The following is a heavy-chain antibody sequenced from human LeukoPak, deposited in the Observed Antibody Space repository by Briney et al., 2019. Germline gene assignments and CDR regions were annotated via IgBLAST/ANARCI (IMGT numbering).Heavy chain of an antibody. CDR2: IYYSGST. D-gene: IGHD3-10*01. CDR3: ASRPYYYGSGSYSFDP. Sequence: SETLSLTCTVSGGSISSGGYYWSWIRQHPGKGLEWIGYIYYSGSTYYNPSLKSRVTISVDTSKNQFSLKLSSVTAADTAVYYCASRPYYYGSGSYSFDPWGQGTLVTVSP. V-gene: IGHV4-31*03. J-gene: IGHJ5*02. CDR1: GGSISSGGYY.